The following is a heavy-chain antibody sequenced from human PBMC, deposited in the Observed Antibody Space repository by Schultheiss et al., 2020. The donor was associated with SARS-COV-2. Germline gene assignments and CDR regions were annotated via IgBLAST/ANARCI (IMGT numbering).Heavy chain of an antibody. CDR2: TYYRSKWYN. CDR1: GDSVSSTSGA. CDR3: ARGTGTFDY. Sequence: SQTLSLTCAISGDSVSSTSGAWNCIRQSPSGGPEWLGRTYYRSKWYNDYAVSVKSRITINPDTSKNQFSLQLNSVTPEDTAVYYCARGTGTFDYWGQGTLVTVSS. J-gene: IGHJ4*02. D-gene: IGHD1/OR15-1a*01. V-gene: IGHV6-1*01.